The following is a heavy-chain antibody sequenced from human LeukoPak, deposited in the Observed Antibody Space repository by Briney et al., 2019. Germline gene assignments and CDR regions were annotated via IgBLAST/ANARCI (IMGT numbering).Heavy chain of an antibody. Sequence: ASVKVSCKASGHTSTTYAIHWVRQAPGQGLEWMGWINAGNGNIKYSQKLQGRVTITGDTSASTAYMELSSLRSEDTAVCYCARGYCSSTSCYMDVWGQGTTVT. D-gene: IGHD2-2*01. CDR3: ARGYCSSTSCYMDV. CDR2: INAGNGNI. J-gene: IGHJ6*02. CDR1: GHTSTTYA. V-gene: IGHV1-3*01.